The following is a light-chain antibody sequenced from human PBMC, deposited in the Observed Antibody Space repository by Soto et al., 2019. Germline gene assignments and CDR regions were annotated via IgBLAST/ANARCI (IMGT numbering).Light chain of an antibody. V-gene: IGKV3-11*01. Sequence: VLTQSPSTLSLSPGERATLTCRASQSVSSFLAWYQQKPGQAPRLLIYGASIRATGIPARFSGSGSGTDFTLTISSLEPEDFAVYYCQQRSNWPSITFGQGTRLEIK. J-gene: IGKJ5*01. CDR3: QQRSNWPSIT. CDR1: QSVSSF. CDR2: GAS.